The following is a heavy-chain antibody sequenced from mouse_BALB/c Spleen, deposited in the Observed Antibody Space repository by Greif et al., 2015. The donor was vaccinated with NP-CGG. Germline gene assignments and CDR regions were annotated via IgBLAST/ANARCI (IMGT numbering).Heavy chain of an antibody. CDR1: GDSITSGY. CDR2: ISYSGST. Sequence: EVKVEESGPSLVKPSQTLSLTCSVTGDSITSGYWNWIRKFPGNKLEYMGYISYSGSTYYNPSPKSRISITRDTSKNQYYLQLNSVTTEDTATYYCARSPYGNYAMDYWGQGTSVTVSS. D-gene: IGHD2-1*01. J-gene: IGHJ4*01. V-gene: IGHV3-8*02. CDR3: ARSPYGNYAMDY.